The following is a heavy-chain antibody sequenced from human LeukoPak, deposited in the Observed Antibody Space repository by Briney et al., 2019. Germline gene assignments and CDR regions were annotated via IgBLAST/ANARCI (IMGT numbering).Heavy chain of an antibody. CDR1: GGSISSYY. V-gene: IGHV4-59*01. CDR2: IYYSGST. J-gene: IGHJ6*03. CDR3: ARDLVESASNYDYYYYYMDV. D-gene: IGHD4-11*01. Sequence: SETLSLTCTVSGGSISSYYWSWIRQPPGKGLEWIGYIYYSGSTNHNPSLKSRVTISVDTSKNQFSLKLSSVTAADTAVYYCARDLVESASNYDYYYYYMDVWGKGTTVTVSS.